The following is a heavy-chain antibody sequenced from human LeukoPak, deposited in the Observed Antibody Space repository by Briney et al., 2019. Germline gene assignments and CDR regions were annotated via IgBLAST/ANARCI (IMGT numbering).Heavy chain of an antibody. D-gene: IGHD1-26*01. CDR3: ARLGSYHKFDY. Sequence: ASVKISCKASGYTFIAYYVHWVRQAPGQGLEWMGRINPNSGGTNYAQKFQGRVTMTRDTSTSTVYMELSSLRSEDTAVYYCARLGSYHKFDYWGQGTLVTVSS. V-gene: IGHV1-2*06. CDR2: INPNSGGT. J-gene: IGHJ4*02. CDR1: GYTFIAYY.